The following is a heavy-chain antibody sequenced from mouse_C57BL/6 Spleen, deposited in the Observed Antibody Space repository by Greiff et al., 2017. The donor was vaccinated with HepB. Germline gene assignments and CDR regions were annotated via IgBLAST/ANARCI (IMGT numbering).Heavy chain of an antibody. CDR2: IYPGDGDT. CDR1: GYAFSSSW. CDR3: ARRIVPLAMDY. Sequence: VQGVESGPELVKPGASVKISCKASGYAFSSSWMNWVKQRPGKGLEWIGRIYPGDGDTNYNGKFKGKATLTADKSSSTAYMQLSSLTSEDSAVYFCARRIVPLAMDYWGQGTSVTVSS. J-gene: IGHJ4*01. V-gene: IGHV1-82*01. D-gene: IGHD2-12*01.